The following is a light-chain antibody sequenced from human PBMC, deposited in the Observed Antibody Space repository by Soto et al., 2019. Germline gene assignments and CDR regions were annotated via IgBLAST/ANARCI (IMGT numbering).Light chain of an antibody. Sequence: EIEFTPSPGATCLSPGERATLCCRGSQSVSSTYLAWYQQKPGQAPRLLIYGASSRATGIPDRFSGSGSGTDFTLTISRLEPEDSAVYFCQQYGTSPLTFGGGTKVDIK. J-gene: IGKJ4*01. V-gene: IGKV3-20*01. CDR2: GAS. CDR1: QSVSSTY. CDR3: QQYGTSPLT.